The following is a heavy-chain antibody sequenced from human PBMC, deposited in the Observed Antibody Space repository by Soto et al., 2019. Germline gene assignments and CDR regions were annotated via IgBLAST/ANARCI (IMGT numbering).Heavy chain of an antibody. CDR3: AKAVGGGYCSSTSCSKLNYFDY. Sequence: GGSLRLSCAASGFTFSSYGMHWVRQAPGKGLEWVAVISYDGSNKYYADSVKGRFTISRDNSKNTLYLQMNSLRAEDTAVYYCAKAVGGGYCSSTSCSKLNYFDYWGQGTLVTVSS. J-gene: IGHJ4*02. D-gene: IGHD2-2*01. V-gene: IGHV3-30*18. CDR1: GFTFSSYG. CDR2: ISYDGSNK.